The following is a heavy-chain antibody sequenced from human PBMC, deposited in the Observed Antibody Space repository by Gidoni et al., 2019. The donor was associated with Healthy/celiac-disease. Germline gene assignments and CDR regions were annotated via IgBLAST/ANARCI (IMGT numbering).Heavy chain of an antibody. D-gene: IGHD3-10*01. CDR2: IYYSGST. V-gene: IGHV4-39*02. CDR3: ASDAMVRGVMDSY. CDR1: GDSLSSSIYY. Sequence: QLQLQESGPGLVKPSETLSLTCTVSGDSLSSSIYYWGWIRQTPGKGLEWIGNIYYSGSTYYNPSLKSRVTISVDTSKNQFSLKLSSVTAADTAVYYCASDAMVRGVMDSYWGQGTLVTVSS. J-gene: IGHJ4*02.